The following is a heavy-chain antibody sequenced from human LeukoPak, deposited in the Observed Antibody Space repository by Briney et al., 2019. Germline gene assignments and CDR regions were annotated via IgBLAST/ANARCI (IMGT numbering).Heavy chain of an antibody. Sequence: GRSLRLSCAASGFTFSSYAMHWVRQAPGKGLEWVAVISYDGSNKYYADSVKGRFTIPRDNSKNTLYLQMNSLRAEDTAVYYCARGSGAVKRSSSWYPPGFFDYWGQGTLVTVSS. CDR1: GFTFSSYA. V-gene: IGHV3-30*04. D-gene: IGHD6-13*01. CDR2: ISYDGSNK. J-gene: IGHJ4*02. CDR3: ARGSGAVKRSSSWYPPGFFDY.